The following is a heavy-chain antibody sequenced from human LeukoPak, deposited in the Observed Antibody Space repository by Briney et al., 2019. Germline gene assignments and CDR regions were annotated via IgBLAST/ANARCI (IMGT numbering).Heavy chain of an antibody. J-gene: IGHJ4*02. CDR3: AREEGNDYYEY. Sequence: GASVKVSCKTSGYTFTGSYMHWVRQAPGQGLEWMGWINPNSGATYYAQKFQGRVTMARDASISTAYMELSRLTSDDTAVYYCAREEGNDYYEYWGQGTMVTVSS. CDR2: INPNSGAT. CDR1: GYTFTGSY. V-gene: IGHV1-2*02.